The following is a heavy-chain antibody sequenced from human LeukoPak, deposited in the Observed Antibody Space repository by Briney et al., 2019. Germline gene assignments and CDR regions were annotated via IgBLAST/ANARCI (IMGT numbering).Heavy chain of an antibody. D-gene: IGHD3-22*01. J-gene: IGHJ4*02. CDR1: GGTFSSYA. V-gene: IGHV1-69*13. CDR2: IIPIFGTA. CDR3: ARDYGYYDSSYGYFDY. Sequence: SVKVSCKASGGTFSSYAISWVRQAPGQGLEWMGGIIPIFGTANYAQKFQGRVTITADESTSTAYMELSSLRSEDTAVYHCARDYGYYDSSYGYFDYWGQGTLVTVSS.